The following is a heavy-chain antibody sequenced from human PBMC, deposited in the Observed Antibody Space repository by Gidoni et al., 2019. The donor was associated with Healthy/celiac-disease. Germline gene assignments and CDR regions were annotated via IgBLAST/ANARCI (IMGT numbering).Heavy chain of an antibody. Sequence: YGSWVRQAPGKGLEWVSVIYSGGSTYYADSVKGRFTISRDNSKNTLYLQMNSLRAEDTAVYYCAGGNSGAFDIWGQGTMVTVSS. V-gene: IGHV3-53*01. D-gene: IGHD7-27*01. CDR1: Y. J-gene: IGHJ3*02. CDR2: IYSGGST. CDR3: AGGNSGAFDI.